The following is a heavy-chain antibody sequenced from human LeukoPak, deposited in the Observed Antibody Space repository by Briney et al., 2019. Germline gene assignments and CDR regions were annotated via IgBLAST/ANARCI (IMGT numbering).Heavy chain of an antibody. D-gene: IGHD3-22*01. CDR2: ISAYNGNT. CDR1: GYTFSSHD. V-gene: IGHV1-18*01. J-gene: IGHJ4*02. CDR3: ARHVTYYSDSSGHDLADY. Sequence: GASVKVSCKASGYTFSSHDISWGRQAPGQGLEWMGLISAYNGNTSYAQKVQGRVTMTTDTSTSTDYMEVRSLRSDDTAVYYWARHVTYYSDSSGHDLADYWGQGTLVTVSS.